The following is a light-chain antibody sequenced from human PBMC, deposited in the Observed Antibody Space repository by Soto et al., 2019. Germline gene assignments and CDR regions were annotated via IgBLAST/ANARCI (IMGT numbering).Light chain of an antibody. J-gene: IGLJ2*01. CDR1: SSNIGAGYD. V-gene: IGLV1-40*01. CDR3: QTYDSSLSGSV. Sequence: QSVLTQPPSGSGAPGQRVTISCTGSSSNIGAGYDVHWYQQVPGTAPKLLIYGNSNRPSGIPDRFSASKSGTSASLAITGLQAEDEADYYCQTYDSSLSGSVFGGGTKLTLL. CDR2: GNS.